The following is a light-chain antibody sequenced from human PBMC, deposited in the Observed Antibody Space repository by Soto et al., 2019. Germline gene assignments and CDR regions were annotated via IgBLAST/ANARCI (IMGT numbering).Light chain of an antibody. V-gene: IGLV1-47*01. J-gene: IGLJ2*01. CDR3: AAWDDSLSGHVV. Sequence: QLVLTQPPSASGTPGQRVTISCSGSSSNIGSNYVYWYQQLPGTAPKLLIYRNNQRPSGVPDRFSGSKSGTSASLAISGLRCEDEADYYCAAWDDSLSGHVVFGGGTKLTVL. CDR2: RNN. CDR1: SSNIGSNY.